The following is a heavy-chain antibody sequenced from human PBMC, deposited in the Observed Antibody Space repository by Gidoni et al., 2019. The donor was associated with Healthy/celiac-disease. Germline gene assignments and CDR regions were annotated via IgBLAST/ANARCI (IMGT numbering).Heavy chain of an antibody. Sequence: EVQLLESGGGLVQPGGSLRLSCAASGFTFSSYAMSWVRQAPGKGLESVSAISGSGGSTYYADSVKGRFTISRDNSKNTLYLQMNSLRAEDTAVYYCAKGPNTIFGVVKPPDVWGKGTTVTVSS. D-gene: IGHD3-3*01. V-gene: IGHV3-23*01. CDR1: GFTFSSYA. CDR3: AKGPNTIFGVVKPPDV. CDR2: ISGSGGST. J-gene: IGHJ6*04.